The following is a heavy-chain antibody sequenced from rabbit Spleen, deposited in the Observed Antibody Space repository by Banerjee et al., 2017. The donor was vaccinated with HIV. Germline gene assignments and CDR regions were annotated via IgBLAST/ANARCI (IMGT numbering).Heavy chain of an antibody. CDR1: GFSFSSSYD. J-gene: IGHJ4*01. CDR2: IYTGSGETT. CDR3: ARGEYFTVGFSSYAIYLDL. V-gene: IGHV1S45*01. D-gene: IGHD8-1*01. Sequence: QEQLVESGGGLVKPGTSLTLICTASGFSFSSSYDMCWVRQPPGKGLEWIACIYTGSGETTYYASWAKGRFTISKTSSTTVTLQMTSLTAADTATYFCARGEYFTVGFSSYAIYLDLWGPGTLVTVS.